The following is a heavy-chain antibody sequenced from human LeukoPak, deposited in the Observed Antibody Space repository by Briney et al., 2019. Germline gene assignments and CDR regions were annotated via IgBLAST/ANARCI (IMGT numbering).Heavy chain of an antibody. CDR1: GFTFNNYV. CDR3: ARDLNWETY. J-gene: IGHJ4*02. D-gene: IGHD7-27*01. V-gene: IGHV3-30*02. CDR2: IRYNGNNQ. Sequence: PGGSLRLSCAASGFTFNNYVMHWVRQAPGKGLEWVAFIRYNGNNQYYADSVKGRFTISRDNSKNTLYLQMNSLKGDDTAVYYCARDLNWETYWGQGTLVSVSS.